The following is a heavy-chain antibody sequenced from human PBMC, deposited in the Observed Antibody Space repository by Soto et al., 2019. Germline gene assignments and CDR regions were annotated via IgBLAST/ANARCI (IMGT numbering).Heavy chain of an antibody. CDR3: ASSGRLVAYAFDI. V-gene: IGHV3-33*01. CDR2: IWYDGSNK. D-gene: IGHD1-26*01. J-gene: IGHJ3*02. CDR1: GFTFSSYG. Sequence: GGSLRLSCAASGFTFSSYGMHWVRQAPGKGLEWVAVIWYDGSNKYYADSVKGRFTISRDNSKNTLYLQMNSLRAEDTAVYYCASSGRLVAYAFDIWGQGTMVTVSS.